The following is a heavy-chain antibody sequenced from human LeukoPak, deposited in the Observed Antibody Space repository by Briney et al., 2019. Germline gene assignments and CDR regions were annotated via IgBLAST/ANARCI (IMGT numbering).Heavy chain of an antibody. CDR1: GFTFSSYW. CDR2: IKQDGSEK. D-gene: IGHD3-10*01. V-gene: IGHV3-7*01. CDR3: ARGVLLLWFGELADY. J-gene: IGHJ4*02. Sequence: GGSLRLSCAASGFTFSSYWMSWLRQAPGKGLEWVANIKQDGSEKYYVDSVKGRITISRDNAKNSLYLQMNSLRAEDTAVYYCARGVLLLWFGELADYWGQGTLVTVSS.